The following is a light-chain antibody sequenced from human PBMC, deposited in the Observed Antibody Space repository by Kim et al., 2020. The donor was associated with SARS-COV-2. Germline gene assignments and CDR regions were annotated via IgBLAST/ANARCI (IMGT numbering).Light chain of an antibody. V-gene: IGLV1-47*02. Sequence: ELTQPPSASGTPGQRVTISCSGSSSNIGSNYVYWYQQLPGTAPKLLIYSNYQRPSGVPDRFSGSKSGTSASLAISGLRSEDEADYYCAAWDDSLSGPVFGGGTQLTVL. J-gene: IGLJ3*02. CDR3: AAWDDSLSGPV. CDR2: SNY. CDR1: SSNIGSNY.